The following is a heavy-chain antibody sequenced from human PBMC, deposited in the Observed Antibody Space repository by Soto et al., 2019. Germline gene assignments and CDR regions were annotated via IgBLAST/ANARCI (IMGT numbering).Heavy chain of an antibody. CDR2: ISWDGGST. J-gene: IGHJ4*02. CDR3: AKDVGEGDRY. CDR1: GFTFDDYA. V-gene: IGHV3-43*01. Sequence: GGSLRLSCAASGFTFDDYAMHWVRQAPGKGLEWIALISWDGGSTFYADSVKGRFTISRDNSKNSLYLEMSSLRPDDTALYYCAKDVGEGDRYWGRGTMATVYS.